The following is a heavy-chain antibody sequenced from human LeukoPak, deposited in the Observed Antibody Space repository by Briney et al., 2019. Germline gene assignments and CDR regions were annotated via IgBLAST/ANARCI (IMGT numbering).Heavy chain of an antibody. Sequence: PGGSLRLSCAASGFTFSSYGMHWVRQAPGKGLEWVAFIRYDGSNKYYADSVKGRFTISRDNAKNSLYLQMNSLRAEDTAVYYCARGYGSGSYGYYFDYWGQGTLVTVSS. CDR2: IRYDGSNK. V-gene: IGHV3-30*02. CDR3: ARGYGSGSYGYYFDY. D-gene: IGHD3-10*01. J-gene: IGHJ4*02. CDR1: GFTFSSYG.